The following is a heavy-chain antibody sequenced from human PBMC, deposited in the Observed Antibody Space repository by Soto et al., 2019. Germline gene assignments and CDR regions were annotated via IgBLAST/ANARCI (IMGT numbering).Heavy chain of an antibody. V-gene: IGHV3-21*01. CDR2: ISSSSSYI. Sequence: GVSLRLSCAASGFTFSSYSMNWVRQAPGEGLEWVSSISSSSSYIYYADSVKGRFTISRDNAKNSLYLQMNSLRAEDTAVYYCAREHAYPPDAFDIWGQGTMVTVSS. CDR1: GFTFSSYS. J-gene: IGHJ3*02. CDR3: AREHAYPPDAFDI.